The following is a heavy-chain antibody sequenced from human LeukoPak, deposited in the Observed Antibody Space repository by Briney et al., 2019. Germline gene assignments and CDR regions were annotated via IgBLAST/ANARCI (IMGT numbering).Heavy chain of an antibody. CDR1: GGSISGYS. V-gene: IGHV4-59*08. CDR2: IYYSGST. J-gene: IGHJ5*02. Sequence: SETLSLTCTVSGGSISGYSWSWIRQPPGKGLECIGYIYYSGSTNYNPSLKSRVTMSVDTSKNQFSLSLSSVTAADTAVYYCARHNYDFWSGYYAQGRFDPWGQGTLVTVSS. CDR3: ARHNYDFWSGYYAQGRFDP. D-gene: IGHD3-3*01.